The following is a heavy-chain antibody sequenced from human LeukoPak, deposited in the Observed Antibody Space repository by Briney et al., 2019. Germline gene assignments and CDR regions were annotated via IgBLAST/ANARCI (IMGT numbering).Heavy chain of an antibody. V-gene: IGHV3-21*01. D-gene: IGHD6-25*01. J-gene: IGHJ4*02. CDR1: GFTFTTYS. CDR2: ISSGSSAI. Sequence: GGSLRLSCEASGFTFTTYSMTWVRQAPGKGLEWVSIISSGSSAIFSADALKGRFTISRDNAKNSLYLQMNSLRAEDTAVYYCARSIELTTADFDYWGQGTLVTVSS. CDR3: ARSIELTTADFDY.